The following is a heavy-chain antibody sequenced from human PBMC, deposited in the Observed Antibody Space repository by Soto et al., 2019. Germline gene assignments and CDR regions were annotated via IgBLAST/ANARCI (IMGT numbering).Heavy chain of an antibody. D-gene: IGHD3-22*01. Sequence: QVQLVESGGGVVQPGRSLRLSCAASGFTFSSYGMHWVRQAPGKGLEWVAVIWYDGSNKYYADSVKGRFTISRDNSKNTLYLKMNSLRAEDTAVYYCAATYYYDSSGSLPFDYWGQGTLVTVSS. CDR3: AATYYYDSSGSLPFDY. CDR2: IWYDGSNK. CDR1: GFTFSSYG. J-gene: IGHJ4*02. V-gene: IGHV3-33*01.